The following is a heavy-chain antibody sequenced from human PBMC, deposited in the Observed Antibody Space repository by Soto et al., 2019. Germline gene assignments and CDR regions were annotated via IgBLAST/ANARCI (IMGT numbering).Heavy chain of an antibody. Sequence: GGSLRLSCAASGFTFSSYAMHWVRQAPGKGLEWVAVISYDGSNKYYADSVKGRFTISRDNSKNTLYLQMNSLRAEDTAVYYCARDVRGGSYYYFEYWGQGTLVTVSS. D-gene: IGHD1-26*01. CDR3: ARDVRGGSYYYFEY. CDR2: ISYDGSNK. V-gene: IGHV3-30*04. CDR1: GFTFSSYA. J-gene: IGHJ4*02.